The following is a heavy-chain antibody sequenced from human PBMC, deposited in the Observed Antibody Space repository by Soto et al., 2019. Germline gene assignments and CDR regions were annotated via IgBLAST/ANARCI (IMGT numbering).Heavy chain of an antibody. CDR2: ISYDGSNK. D-gene: IGHD3-22*01. Sequence: PGGSLRLSCAASGFTFSSYAMHWVRQAPGKGLEWVAVISYDGSNKYYADSVKGRFTISRDNSKNTLYLQMNSLRAEDTAVYYCAREMGGGITMIVVALDYWGQGTLVTVSS. J-gene: IGHJ4*02. CDR1: GFTFSSYA. CDR3: AREMGGGITMIVVALDY. V-gene: IGHV3-30-3*01.